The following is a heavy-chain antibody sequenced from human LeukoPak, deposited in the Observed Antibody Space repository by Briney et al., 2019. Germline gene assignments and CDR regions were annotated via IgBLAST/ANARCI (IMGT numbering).Heavy chain of an antibody. CDR1: GFTFDDYA. Sequence: GGSLRPSCAASGFTFDDYAMHWVRQAPGKGLEWVSGISWNSGSIGYADSVKGRFTISRDNAKNSLYLQMNSLRAEDTALYYCAKGWSYYYYYGMDVWGQGTTVTVSS. CDR3: AKGWSYYYYYGMDV. V-gene: IGHV3-9*01. CDR2: ISWNSGSI. J-gene: IGHJ6*02. D-gene: IGHD3-3*01.